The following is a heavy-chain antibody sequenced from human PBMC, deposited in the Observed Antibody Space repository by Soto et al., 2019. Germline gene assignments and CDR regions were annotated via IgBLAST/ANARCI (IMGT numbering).Heavy chain of an antibody. CDR2: IYSDGTT. V-gene: IGHV4-61*02. Sequence: SETLSLTCAVSGGSLSSSAYYWSWIRQPAGKELEWIGRIYSDGTTNYNPSLKGRGTMSVDTSKKQISLKLTSVTAADTAMYYCARDRGYRSGSFGSWGQGVLVTVSS. D-gene: IGHD5-18*01. J-gene: IGHJ5*02. CDR3: ARDRGYRSGSFGS. CDR1: GGSLSSSAYY.